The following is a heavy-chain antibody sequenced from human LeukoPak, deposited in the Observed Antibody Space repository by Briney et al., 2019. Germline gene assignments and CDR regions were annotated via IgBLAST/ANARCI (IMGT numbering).Heavy chain of an antibody. J-gene: IGHJ4*02. CDR1: GYTFTGYY. Sequence: ASVKVSCKASGYTFTGYYMHWVRQAPGQGLEWMGIINPSGGSTSYAQKFQGRVTMTRDTSTSTVYMELSSLRSEDTAVYYCASMGGHYYDSSGYLNPLDYWGQGTLVTVSS. V-gene: IGHV1-46*01. D-gene: IGHD3-22*01. CDR2: INPSGGST. CDR3: ASMGGHYYDSSGYLNPLDY.